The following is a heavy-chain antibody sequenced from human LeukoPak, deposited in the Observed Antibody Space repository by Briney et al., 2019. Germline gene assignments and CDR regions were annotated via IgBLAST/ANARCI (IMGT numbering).Heavy chain of an antibody. CDR1: GFGFSVYW. CDR2: INEDGTSA. CDR3: AKDLGGHPRVKGYFDY. V-gene: IGHV3-74*01. D-gene: IGHD3-16*01. Sequence: GGSLRLSCAASGFGFSVYWMHWVRQAPGKGLVWVAHINEDGTSASHADSVKGRFTISRDNAKNTLYLQMNSLRAEDTAVYYCAKDLGGHPRVKGYFDYWGQGTLVTVSS. J-gene: IGHJ4*02.